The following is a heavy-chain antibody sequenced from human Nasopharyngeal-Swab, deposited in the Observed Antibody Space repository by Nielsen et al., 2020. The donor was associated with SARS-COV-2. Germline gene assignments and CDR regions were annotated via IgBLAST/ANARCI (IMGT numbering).Heavy chain of an antibody. J-gene: IGHJ6*03. D-gene: IGHD6-19*01. CDR3: ARVPSIAVAGTLLPYYYYYMDV. V-gene: IGHV3-21*01. CDR2: ISSSSSYI. CDR1: GFTFSSYS. Sequence: GGSLRLSCAASGFTFSSYSMNLVRQAPVKGLAWVSSISSSSSYIYYADSVKGRFTISRDNAKNSLYLQMNSLRAEDTAVYYCARVPSIAVAGTLLPYYYYYMDVWGKGTTVTVSS.